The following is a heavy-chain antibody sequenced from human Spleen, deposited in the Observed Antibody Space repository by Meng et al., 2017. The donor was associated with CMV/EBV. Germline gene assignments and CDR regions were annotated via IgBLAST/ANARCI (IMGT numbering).Heavy chain of an antibody. CDR3: ARDIVVVPAAMDYYYYGMDV. J-gene: IGHJ6*02. CDR2: INPNSGGT. CDR1: GYTFTSYY. Sequence: ASVKVSCKASGYTFTSYYMHWVRQAPGQGLEWMGWINPNSGGTNYAQKFQGRVTMTRDTSISTAYMELSRLRSDDTAVYYCARDIVVVPAAMDYYYYGMDVWGQGTTVTVSS. V-gene: IGHV1-2*02. D-gene: IGHD2-2*01.